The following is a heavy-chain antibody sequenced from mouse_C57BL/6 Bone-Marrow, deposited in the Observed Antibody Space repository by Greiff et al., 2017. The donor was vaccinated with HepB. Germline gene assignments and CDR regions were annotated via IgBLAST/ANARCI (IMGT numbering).Heavy chain of an antibody. CDR1: GFTFSSYA. CDR3: ARAPYGAMDY. CDR2: ISDGGSYT. V-gene: IGHV5-4*03. Sequence: EVKVEESGGALVKPGGSLKLSCAASGFTFSSYAMSWVRQTPEKRLEWVATISDGGSYTYYPDNVKGRFTISRDNAKNNLYLQMSHLKSEDTAMYYCARAPYGAMDYWGQGTSVTVSS. J-gene: IGHJ4*01. D-gene: IGHD1-1*02.